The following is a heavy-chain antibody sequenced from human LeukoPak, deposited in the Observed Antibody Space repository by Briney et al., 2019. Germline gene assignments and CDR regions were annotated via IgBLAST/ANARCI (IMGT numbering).Heavy chain of an antibody. J-gene: IGHJ4*02. CDR1: GFTFSSYS. CDR3: GRGARGGGYYRTGGTDWGLDY. Sequence: GGSLTLSCAASGFTFSSYSMNWVRQAPGKGLEWVSSISSSSSYIYYADSVKGRFTIPRDNAKNSLYLQMNSLRAEATAVYYGGRGARGGGYYRTGGTDWGLDYWGQGTLVTVSS. CDR2: ISSSSSYI. D-gene: IGHD1-26*01. V-gene: IGHV3-21*01.